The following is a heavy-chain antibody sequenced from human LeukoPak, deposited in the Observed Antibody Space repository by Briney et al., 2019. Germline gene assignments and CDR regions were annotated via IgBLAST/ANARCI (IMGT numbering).Heavy chain of an antibody. Sequence: PSQTLSLTCTVSGDSISSGDYYWSWIRQPPGKGLEWIGYIYYSGSTYYNPSLKSRVTISVDTSKNQFSLKLSSVTAADTAVYYCARELRYFDWLYFDYWGQGTLVTVSS. D-gene: IGHD3-9*01. CDR1: GDSISSGDYY. J-gene: IGHJ4*02. CDR2: IYYSGST. V-gene: IGHV4-30-4*01. CDR3: ARELRYFDWLYFDY.